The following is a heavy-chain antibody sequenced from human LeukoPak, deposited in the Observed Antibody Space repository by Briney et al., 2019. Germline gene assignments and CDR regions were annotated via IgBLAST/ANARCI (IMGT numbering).Heavy chain of an antibody. J-gene: IGHJ4*02. Sequence: APVKVSCKASGYTFTSYGISWVRQAPGQGLEWMGWISAYNGNTNYAQKFQGRVTITADESTSTAYMELSSLRSEDTAVYYCARDRLYGSGSSQPFDYWGQGTLVTVSS. CDR1: GYTFTSYG. V-gene: IGHV1-18*01. CDR3: ARDRLYGSGSSQPFDY. CDR2: ISAYNGNT. D-gene: IGHD3-10*01.